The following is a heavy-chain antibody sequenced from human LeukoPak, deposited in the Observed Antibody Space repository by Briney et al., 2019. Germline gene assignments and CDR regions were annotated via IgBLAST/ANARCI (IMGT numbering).Heavy chain of an antibody. CDR2: YTASP. CDR1: GGSIRSGDYY. J-gene: IGHJ4*02. D-gene: IGHD3-10*01. Sequence: SETLSLTCTVSGGSIRSGDYYWSWIRQPPGKGLEWIGYTASPYHNPSLKSRVTISIDTSKNQISLKLDSVTASDTAVYYCARSTNHDASGSYYLDSWGQGILVTVTS. CDR3: ARSTNHDASGSYYLDS. V-gene: IGHV4-30-4*01.